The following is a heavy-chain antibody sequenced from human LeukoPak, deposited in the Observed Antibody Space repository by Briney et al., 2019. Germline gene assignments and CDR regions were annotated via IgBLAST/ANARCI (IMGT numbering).Heavy chain of an antibody. D-gene: IGHD6-19*01. V-gene: IGHV3-33*01. CDR2: TWYDGSKQ. Sequence: QTGGSLRLSCAASGFILSHHGMHWVRQAPGKGLEWVAVTWYDGSKQYYADSVKGRFTISRDISKNTLYLQMNSLRAEDTAVYYCARDLHPSGWSDFDYWGQGTLVTVSS. CDR1: GFILSHHG. CDR3: ARDLHPSGWSDFDY. J-gene: IGHJ4*02.